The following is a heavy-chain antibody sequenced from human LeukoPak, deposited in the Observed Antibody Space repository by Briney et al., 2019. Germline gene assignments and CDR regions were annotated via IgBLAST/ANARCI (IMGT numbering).Heavy chain of an antibody. D-gene: IGHD1-26*01. Sequence: GGSLRLSCAASGFTFSSYSMHWVRQAPGKGPEFVSVIGGGGVTTFYADSVKDRFTISRDNSKNTLYLEMGSLRAEDVAVYYCAREGGGSGLWYYDLWGRGTLVTVSS. V-gene: IGHV3-64*02. CDR2: IGGGGVTT. CDR1: GFTFSSYS. J-gene: IGHJ2*01. CDR3: AREGGGSGLWYYDL.